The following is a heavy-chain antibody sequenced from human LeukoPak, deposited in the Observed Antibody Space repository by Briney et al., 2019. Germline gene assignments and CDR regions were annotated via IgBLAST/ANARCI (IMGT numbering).Heavy chain of an antibody. J-gene: IGHJ4*02. CDR1: GFTFDDYA. CDR2: IGWNSDSI. Sequence: GGSLRLSCAASGFTFDDYAMHWVRQAPGKGLEWVSGIGWNSDSIGYGDSVRGRFTISRDNAKNSLYLLMNSLRAEDTALYYCAKVGTSGWYISGFDYWGQGTLVTVSS. D-gene: IGHD6-19*01. V-gene: IGHV3-9*01. CDR3: AKVGTSGWYISGFDY.